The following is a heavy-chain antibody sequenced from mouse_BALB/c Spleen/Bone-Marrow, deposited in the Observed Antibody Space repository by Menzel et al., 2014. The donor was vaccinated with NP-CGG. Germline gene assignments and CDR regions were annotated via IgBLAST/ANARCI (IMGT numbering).Heavy chain of an antibody. CDR1: GFTFTDYY. J-gene: IGHJ1*01. Sequence: DVHLVESGGGSVQPGGSLRLSCATSGFTFTDYYMSWVRQPPGKALEWLGFIRNKANGYTTEYSASVKGRFTISRDNSQRILYLQVNTLRAEDSATYYCARDENVGIYWYFDVWGAGTTVIVSS. CDR3: ARDENVGIYWYFDV. V-gene: IGHV7-3*02. CDR2: IRNKANGYTT.